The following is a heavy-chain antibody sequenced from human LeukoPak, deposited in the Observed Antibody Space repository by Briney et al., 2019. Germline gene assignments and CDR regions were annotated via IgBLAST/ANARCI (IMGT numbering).Heavy chain of an antibody. CDR3: ARDEGAAPLLVAYYYYYGMDV. V-gene: IGHV1-8*01. J-gene: IGHJ6*02. CDR2: MNPNSGNT. D-gene: IGHD2-2*01. Sequence: ASVKVSCKASGYTFTSYDINWVRQATGQGLEWMGWMNPNSGNTGYAQKFQGRVTMTRNTSISTAYMELSSLRSEDTAVNYCARDEGAAPLLVAYYYYYGMDVWGQGTTVTVSS. CDR1: GYTFTSYD.